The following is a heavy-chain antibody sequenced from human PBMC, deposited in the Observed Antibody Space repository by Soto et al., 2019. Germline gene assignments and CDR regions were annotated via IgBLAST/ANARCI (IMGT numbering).Heavy chain of an antibody. Sequence: QVQLLQSGTEVKKPGSSAKVSCRASGGNFNTYTISWVRQAPGQGLEWLGRIIPILDIASYAQKFQGRVNITADKSTNTVYMELSSLRSEDTAVYFCARSLGLCTGSECRDYWGQGTLVSVSP. D-gene: IGHD2-8*02. J-gene: IGHJ4*02. CDR2: IIPILDIA. CDR3: ARSLGLCTGSECRDY. CDR1: GGNFNTYT. V-gene: IGHV1-69*02.